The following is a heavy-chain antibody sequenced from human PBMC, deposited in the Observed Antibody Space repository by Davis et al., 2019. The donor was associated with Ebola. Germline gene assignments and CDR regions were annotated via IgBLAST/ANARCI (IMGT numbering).Heavy chain of an antibody. V-gene: IGHV3-7*03. CDR1: GFTFSSYW. CDR3: ARDAPYYDFWSGYYFTYYGMDV. CDR2: IKQDGSEK. D-gene: IGHD3-3*01. Sequence: GGSLRLSCAASGFTFSSYWMSWVRQAPGKGLEWVANIKQDGSEKYYVDSVKGRFTISRDNAKNSLYLQMNSLRAEDTAVYYCARDAPYYDFWSGYYFTYYGMDVWGQGTAVTVSS. J-gene: IGHJ6*02.